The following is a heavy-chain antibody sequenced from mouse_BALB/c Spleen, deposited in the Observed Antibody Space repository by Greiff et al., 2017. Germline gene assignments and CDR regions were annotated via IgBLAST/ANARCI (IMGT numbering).Heavy chain of an antibody. CDR1: GYAFTNYL. CDR2: INPGSGGT. J-gene: IGHJ2*01. V-gene: IGHV1-54*01. CDR3: ARSGGNYAY. D-gene: IGHD2-1*01. Sequence: QVQLKQSGAELVRPGTSVKVSCKASGYAFTNYLIEWVKQRPGQGLEWIGVINPGSGGTNYNEKFKGKATLTADKSSSTAYMQLSSLTSDDAAVYFCARSGGNYAYWGQGTTLTVSS.